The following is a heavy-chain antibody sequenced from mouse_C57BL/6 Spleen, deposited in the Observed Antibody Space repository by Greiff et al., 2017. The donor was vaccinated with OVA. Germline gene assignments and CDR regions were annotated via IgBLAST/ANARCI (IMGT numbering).Heavy chain of an antibody. CDR1: GFSFNTYA. V-gene: IGHV10-1*01. CDR3: VRQTGTGRYFDY. J-gene: IGHJ2*01. Sequence: GGGLVQPKGSLKLSCAASGFSFNTYAMNWVRQAPGKGLEWVARIRSKSNNYATYYADSVKDRFTISRDDSESMLYLQMNNLKTEDTAMYYCVRQTGTGRYFDYWGQGTTLTVSS. D-gene: IGHD4-1*01. CDR2: IRSKSNNYAT.